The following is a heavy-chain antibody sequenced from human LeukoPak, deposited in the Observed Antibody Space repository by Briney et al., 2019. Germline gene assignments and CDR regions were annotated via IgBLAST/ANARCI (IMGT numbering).Heavy chain of an antibody. CDR3: ARSFGSGYPF. Sequence: PSETPSLTCTVSGGSISSGGYYWSWIRQHPGKGLEWIGYIYYSGSTYYNPSLKSRVTISVDTSKNQFSLKLSSVTAADTAVYYCARSFGSGYPFWGQGTLVTVSS. V-gene: IGHV4-31*03. J-gene: IGHJ4*02. D-gene: IGHD3-22*01. CDR2: IYYSGST. CDR1: GGSISSGGYY.